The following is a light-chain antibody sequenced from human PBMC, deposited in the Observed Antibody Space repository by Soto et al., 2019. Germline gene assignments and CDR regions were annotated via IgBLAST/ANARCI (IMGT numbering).Light chain of an antibody. V-gene: IGLV2-8*01. CDR1: SNDVGDYDY. Sequence: QSALTQPASVSGSPGQSVTISCTGTSNDVGDYDYVSWYQQHPGKAPKLMLYEVNKRPSGVPDRFSGSKSGYTASLTVSGLQAEDEADYYCSSYADSDNLIFGGGTKVTVL. CDR2: EVN. CDR3: SSYADSDNLI. J-gene: IGLJ2*01.